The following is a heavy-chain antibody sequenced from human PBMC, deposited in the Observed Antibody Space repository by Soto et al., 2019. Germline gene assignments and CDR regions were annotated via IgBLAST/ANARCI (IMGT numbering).Heavy chain of an antibody. CDR3: ARDGYSSSWTSYYYYGMDV. Sequence: VQLVQSGAEVKKPGASVKVSCKASGYTFTGYYMHWVRQAPGLGLEWMGWINPNSGGTNYAQKFQGWVTMTRDTSISTAYMELSRLRSDDTAVYYCARDGYSSSWTSYYYYGMDVWGQGTTVTVSS. V-gene: IGHV1-2*04. CDR2: INPNSGGT. D-gene: IGHD6-13*01. J-gene: IGHJ6*02. CDR1: GYTFTGYY.